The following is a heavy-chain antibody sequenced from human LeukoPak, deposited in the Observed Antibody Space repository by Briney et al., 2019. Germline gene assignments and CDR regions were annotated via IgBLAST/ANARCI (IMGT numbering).Heavy chain of an antibody. CDR2: IKQDGSEK. J-gene: IGHJ6*03. CDR3: ATGYSSSWYYYYYMDV. V-gene: IGHV3-7*01. D-gene: IGHD6-13*01. Sequence: GGSLRLSCAASGFTFSSYWMSWVRQAPGKGLEWVANIKQDGSEKYYVDSVKGRFTISRDNAKNSLYLQMNSLRAEDTAVYYCATGYSSSWYYYYYMDVWGKGTTVTISS. CDR1: GFTFSSYW.